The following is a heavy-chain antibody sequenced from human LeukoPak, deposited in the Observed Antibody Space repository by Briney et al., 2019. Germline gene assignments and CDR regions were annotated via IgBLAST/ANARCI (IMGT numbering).Heavy chain of an antibody. CDR1: GASLSGYY. J-gene: IGHJ5*02. CDR2: IHYSGST. Sequence: SETLSLTCTVSGASLSGYYWSWIRQPPGKGLEWIGYIHYSGSTKYNPSLESQVTISVDTARNQFSLKLNSVTATDTAVYFCARLTYTASWYYFDPWGQGTLVTVSS. CDR3: ARLTYTASWYYFDP. D-gene: IGHD2/OR15-2a*01. V-gene: IGHV4-59*01.